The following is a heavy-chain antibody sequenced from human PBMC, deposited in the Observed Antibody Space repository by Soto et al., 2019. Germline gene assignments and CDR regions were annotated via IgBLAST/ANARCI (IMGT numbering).Heavy chain of an antibody. Sequence: SETLSFTCTVSGGSISSYYWSWIRQPPGKGLEWIGYIYYSGSTNYNPSLKSRVTISVDTSKNQFSLKLSSVTAADTAVYYCARVDYCSGGSCYPVIWGQGTMVTVSS. J-gene: IGHJ3*02. CDR1: GGSISSYY. CDR2: IYYSGST. CDR3: ARVDYCSGGSCYPVI. V-gene: IGHV4-59*01. D-gene: IGHD2-15*01.